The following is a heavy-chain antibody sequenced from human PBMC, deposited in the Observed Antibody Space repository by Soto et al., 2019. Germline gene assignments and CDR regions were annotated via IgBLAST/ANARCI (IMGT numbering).Heavy chain of an antibody. D-gene: IGHD1-1*01. J-gene: IGHJ4*02. CDR1: GFTFSSYA. CDR3: AKDRRFRTSSMEILDY. CDR2: ISGSGGST. Sequence: GGSLRLSCAASGFTFSSYAMSWVRQAPGKGLEWVSAISGSGGSTYYADSVKGRFTISRDNSKNTLYLQMNSLRAEDTAVYYCAKDRRFRTSSMEILDYWGQGTLVTVSS. V-gene: IGHV3-23*01.